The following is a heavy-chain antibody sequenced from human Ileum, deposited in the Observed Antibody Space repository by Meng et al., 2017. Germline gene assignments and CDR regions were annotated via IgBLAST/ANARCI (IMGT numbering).Heavy chain of an antibody. Sequence: SLKISCAVSGFTPDDYAMHWVRQRPGKGLEWVSGINWDGSIIVYADSVRGRFIISRDNAKNSVFLQMNNLGTEDTALYYCAKDRYSSSWSRFDYWGQGVMVTVSS. CDR2: INWDGSII. CDR1: GFTPDDYA. J-gene: IGHJ4*02. CDR3: AKDRYSSSWSRFDY. D-gene: IGHD6-13*01. V-gene: IGHV3-9*02.